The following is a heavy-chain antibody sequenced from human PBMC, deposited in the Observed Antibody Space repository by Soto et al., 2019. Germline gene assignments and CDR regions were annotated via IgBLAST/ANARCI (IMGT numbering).Heavy chain of an antibody. D-gene: IGHD3-10*02. J-gene: IGHJ3*02. Sequence: GGSLRLSCAASGFTFSSYWMHWVRQAPGKGLVWVSRINSDGSSTSYADSVKGRFTISRDNAKNTAYLQMNSLRAEDSAVYYCARDVFGDFDRICAFDIWGQGTMVTVSS. V-gene: IGHV3-74*01. CDR1: GFTFSSYW. CDR2: INSDGSST. CDR3: ARDVFGDFDRICAFDI.